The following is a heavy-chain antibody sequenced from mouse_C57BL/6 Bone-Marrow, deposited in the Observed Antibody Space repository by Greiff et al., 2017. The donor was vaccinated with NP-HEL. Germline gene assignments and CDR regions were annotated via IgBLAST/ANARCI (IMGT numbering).Heavy chain of an antibody. CDR1: GFNIKDYY. CDR3: ARALITTVVATDFDV. Sequence: VQLQQSGAELVKPGASVKLSCTASGFNIKDYYMHWVKQRTEQGLEWIGRIDPEDGETKYATKFQGKATITADTSSNTAYLQLSSLTSEDTAVYYCARALITTVVATDFDVWGTGTTVTVSS. J-gene: IGHJ1*03. CDR2: IDPEDGET. D-gene: IGHD1-1*01. V-gene: IGHV14-2*01.